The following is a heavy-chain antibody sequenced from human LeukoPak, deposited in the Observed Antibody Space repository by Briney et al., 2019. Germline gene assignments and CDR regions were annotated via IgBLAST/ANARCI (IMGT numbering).Heavy chain of an antibody. J-gene: IGHJ4*02. CDR2: IKTDGSTT. CDR1: GFTFSSSW. D-gene: IGHD4-23*01. CDR3: ARGRPHGNDY. V-gene: IGHV3-74*01. Sequence: GGSLRLSCAVSGFTFSSSWMHWVRQAAGKGLVWVSHIKTDGSTTAYADSVKGRFTISRDNAKNTLYLQMNSLRVEDTAVYYCARGRPHGNDYWGQGTLVTVSS.